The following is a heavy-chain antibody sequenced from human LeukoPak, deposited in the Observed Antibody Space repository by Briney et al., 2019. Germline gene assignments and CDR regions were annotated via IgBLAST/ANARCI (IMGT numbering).Heavy chain of an antibody. V-gene: IGHV4-34*01. CDR2: INHSGST. Sequence: SETLSLTCAVYGGSFSGYYWSWIRQPPGKGLEWIGEINHSGSTNYNPSLKSRVTISVDTSKNQFSLKLSSVTAADTAVYYCARCTGVDNWFDPWGQGTLVTVSS. J-gene: IGHJ5*02. CDR3: ARCTGVDNWFDP. CDR1: GGSFSGYY. D-gene: IGHD3-10*02.